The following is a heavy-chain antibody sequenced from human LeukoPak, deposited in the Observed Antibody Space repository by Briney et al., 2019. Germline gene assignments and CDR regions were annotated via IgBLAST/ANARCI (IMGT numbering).Heavy chain of an antibody. CDR1: GGSISSSGYY. V-gene: IGHV4-39*01. CDR2: VYYSGTT. J-gene: IGHJ4*02. Sequence: PSETLSLTCTVSGGSISSSGYYWAWVRQPPGKGLEWIGNVYYSGTTGYNPSLESRVTIFVDTSKSQFSLRVRSVTAADTAVYYCARRRAPGTGFFDYWGQGALVTVSS. D-gene: IGHD3/OR15-3a*01. CDR3: ARRRAPGTGFFDY.